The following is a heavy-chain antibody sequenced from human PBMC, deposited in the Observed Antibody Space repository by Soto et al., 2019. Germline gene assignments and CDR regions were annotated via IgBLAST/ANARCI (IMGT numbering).Heavy chain of an antibody. Sequence: PGGSLRLSCAASGFTFSSYGMHWVRQAPGKGFDWVVFISYYVCIIYFVDSVKGRFTISRDNSMNTLYLQMNSLRAEDTVFFYCAKDRAEYYYYYYGMDVWGQGTTVTVSS. D-gene: IGHD2-8*01. V-gene: IGHV3-30*18. J-gene: IGHJ6*02. CDR2: ISYYVCII. CDR3: AKDRAEYYYYYYGMDV. CDR1: GFTFSSYG.